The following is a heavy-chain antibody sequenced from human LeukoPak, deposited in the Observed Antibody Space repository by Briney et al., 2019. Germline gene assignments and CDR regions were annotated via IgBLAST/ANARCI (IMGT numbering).Heavy chain of an antibody. Sequence: PSETLSLTCTVSGGSISSYYWSWIRQPPGKGLEWIGYIYYSGSTNYNPSLKSRVTISVDTSKNQFSLKLSSVTAADTAVYYCARDPSPSPGAGAFDIWGQGTMVTVSS. J-gene: IGHJ3*02. V-gene: IGHV4-59*01. CDR3: ARDPSPSPGAGAFDI. D-gene: IGHD1-26*01. CDR2: IYYSGST. CDR1: GGSISSYY.